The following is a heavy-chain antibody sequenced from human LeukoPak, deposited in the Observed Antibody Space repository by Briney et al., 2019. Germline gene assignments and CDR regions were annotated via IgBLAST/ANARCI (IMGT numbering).Heavy chain of an antibody. J-gene: IGHJ4*02. Sequence: GRSLRLSCAASGFTFDDYAMHWVRQAPGKGPVWVSRINRDGTFTSYADSVKGRFTISRDNAKNSVFLQMNSLRVEDTSMYYCVGGIGDYWGQGTPVTVSS. D-gene: IGHD4-23*01. CDR3: VGGIGDY. CDR1: GFTFDDYA. V-gene: IGHV3-74*01. CDR2: INRDGTFT.